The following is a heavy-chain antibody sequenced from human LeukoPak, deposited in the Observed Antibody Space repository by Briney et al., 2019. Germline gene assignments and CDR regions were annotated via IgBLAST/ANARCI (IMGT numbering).Heavy chain of an antibody. CDR3: ASTVTTAHYYYGMDV. V-gene: IGHV3-21*01. D-gene: IGHD4-11*01. Sequence: GGSLRVSFAASGLTFSSYSMNWGRQAPGTGLHWVSSLSSSSSYIYYADSVKGRFTISRDNAKNSLYLQMNSLRAEDTAVYYCASTVTTAHYYYGMDVWGQGTTVTVSS. CDR2: LSSSSSYI. J-gene: IGHJ6*02. CDR1: GLTFSSYS.